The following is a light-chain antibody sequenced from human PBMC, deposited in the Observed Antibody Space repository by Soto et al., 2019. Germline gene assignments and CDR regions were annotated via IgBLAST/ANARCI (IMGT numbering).Light chain of an antibody. V-gene: IGKV4-1*01. J-gene: IGKJ2*01. Sequence: DIVMTQSPDSLAVSLGERATIKCKSSQSVLYSSNNKNYLAWYQQKPGQPPKLLIYWASTRESGVPARFSGSGSGTDFTLTISSLQAEDVAVYYCQQYYSTPMYTFGQGTKLQIK. CDR3: QQYYSTPMYT. CDR2: WAS. CDR1: QSVLYSSNNKNY.